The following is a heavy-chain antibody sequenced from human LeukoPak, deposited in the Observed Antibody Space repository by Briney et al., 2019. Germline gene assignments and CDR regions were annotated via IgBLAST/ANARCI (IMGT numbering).Heavy chain of an antibody. Sequence: SETLSLTCTVSGGSISSGSYYWSWIRQPAGKGLEWIGRIYTSGSTNYNPSLKSRVTMSVDTSKNQLSLKLGPVTAADTAVYYCARAAGAAGGQYFDYWGQGTLVTVSS. V-gene: IGHV4-61*02. CDR3: ARAAGAAGGQYFDY. D-gene: IGHD6-13*01. J-gene: IGHJ4*02. CDR2: IYTSGST. CDR1: GGSISSGSYY.